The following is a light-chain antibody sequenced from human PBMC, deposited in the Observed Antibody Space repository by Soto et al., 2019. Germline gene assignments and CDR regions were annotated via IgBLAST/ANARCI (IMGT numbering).Light chain of an antibody. CDR3: QQYNSYST. CDR2: DAS. Sequence: DIQMTQSASTLSASVGDRVTITCRASQSISSWLAWYQQKPGKDPKLLIYDASSLESGVPSRFSGSGSGTEFTLTISSLQPDDFATYYCQQYNSYSTFGQGTKLEIK. J-gene: IGKJ2*01. V-gene: IGKV1-5*01. CDR1: QSISSW.